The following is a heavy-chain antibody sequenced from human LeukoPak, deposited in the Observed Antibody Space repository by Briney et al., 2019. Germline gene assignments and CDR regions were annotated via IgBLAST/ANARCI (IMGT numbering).Heavy chain of an antibody. J-gene: IGHJ5*02. Sequence: PSETLSLTCTVSGASISSYYWSWIRQPPGTGLEWIGYIYYSGSANYNPSLKSRVTMSVDTSKNQFSLKLSSVTAADTAVYYCARGGGYYDFWSGYYCDWFDPWGQGTLVTVSS. CDR2: IYYSGSA. CDR1: GASISSYY. CDR3: ARGGGYYDFWSGYYCDWFDP. V-gene: IGHV4-59*12. D-gene: IGHD3-3*01.